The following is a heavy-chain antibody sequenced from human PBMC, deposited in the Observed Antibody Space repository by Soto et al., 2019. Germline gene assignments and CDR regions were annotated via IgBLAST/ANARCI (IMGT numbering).Heavy chain of an antibody. CDR2: ISRSGSAT. CDR3: ARGADQDPGYYFDS. J-gene: IGHJ4*02. D-gene: IGHD1-26*01. V-gene: IGHV3-23*01. Sequence: EVQLLESGGGLVQPGGSMRLSCAASGLTFSNYAMTWVRQAPGKGLEWVSSISRSGSATYYTDSVKGRFTISRDNSGNTLYLQMNSLRGEDSAIYFCARGADQDPGYYFDSWGQGGLVTVSS. CDR1: GLTFSNYA.